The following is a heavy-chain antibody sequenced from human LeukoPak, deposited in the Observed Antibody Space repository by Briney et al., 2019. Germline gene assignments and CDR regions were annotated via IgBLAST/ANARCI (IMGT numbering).Heavy chain of an antibody. CDR3: TTGTIVGATGGAY. CDR2: IKSKTDGGTT. Sequence: GGSLRLSCAASGFTFSNAWMSWVRQAPGKGLEWVGRIKSKTDGGTTDYAAPVKGRFTISRDDSKSTLYLQMNSLKTEDTAVYYCTTGTIVGATGGAYWGQGTLVTVSS. V-gene: IGHV3-15*01. J-gene: IGHJ4*02. CDR1: GFTFSNAW. D-gene: IGHD1-26*01.